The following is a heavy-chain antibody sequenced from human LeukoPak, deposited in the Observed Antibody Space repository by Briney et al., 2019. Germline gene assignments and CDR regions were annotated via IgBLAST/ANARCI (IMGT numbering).Heavy chain of an antibody. Sequence: GGSPRLSCAASGFTVDSNYLNWVRQAPGKGLEWVSTIYTGGNTYYAASVKGRFTISRDFSKNTVFLHMNSLRAEDTAMYYCARGDDSGYYDYFDYWGQGALVTVSS. V-gene: IGHV3-53*01. CDR1: GFTVDSNY. CDR3: ARGDDSGYYDYFDY. D-gene: IGHD3-22*01. J-gene: IGHJ4*02. CDR2: IYTGGNT.